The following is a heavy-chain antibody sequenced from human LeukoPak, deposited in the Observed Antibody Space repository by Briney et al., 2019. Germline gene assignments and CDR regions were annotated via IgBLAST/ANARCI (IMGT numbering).Heavy chain of an antibody. D-gene: IGHD4-17*01. Sequence: SETLSLTCTVSGGSISSYYWSWIRQPPGKGLEWIGSIYYSGSTYYNPSLKSRVTISVDTSKNQFSLKLSSVTAADTAVYYCARVTRTFRYGDYVDYFDYWGQGTLVTVSS. CDR1: GGSISSYY. J-gene: IGHJ4*02. CDR2: IYYSGST. V-gene: IGHV4-59*05. CDR3: ARVTRTFRYGDYVDYFDY.